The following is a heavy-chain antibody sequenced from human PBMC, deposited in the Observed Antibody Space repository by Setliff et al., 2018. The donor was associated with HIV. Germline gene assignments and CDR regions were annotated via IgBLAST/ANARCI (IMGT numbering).Heavy chain of an antibody. D-gene: IGHD3-9*01. CDR2: VFYTGAT. CDR3: ARGIRDSCEGSPYYSYCYMDV. Sequence: SETLSLTCTVSGGSINSGCYSWTWVRHVQGKGLEWIGFVFYTGATYSSPSLKSRIIMSVDTSRNQFSLKVNSVTAADTAVYYCARGIRDSCEGSPYYSYCYMDVWGTGTTVTVSS. J-gene: IGHJ6*03. V-gene: IGHV4-31*03. CDR1: GGSINSGCYS.